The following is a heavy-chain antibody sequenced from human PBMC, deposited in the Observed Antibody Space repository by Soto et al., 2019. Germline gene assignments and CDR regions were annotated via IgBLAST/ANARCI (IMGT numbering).Heavy chain of an antibody. Sequence: QVQLQESGPGLVKPSETLSLTCTVSGGSISSYYWSWIRQPPGKGLEWIAYIYYTGSTNYNPSLKSRXXLXAXXSKNQFSLKLISVPAADTAMYYCARVDSSGSYFDYWGQGTLVTVSS. CDR3: ARVDSSGSYFDY. CDR1: GGSISSYY. D-gene: IGHD3-22*01. J-gene: IGHJ4*02. V-gene: IGHV4-59*01. CDR2: IYYTGST.